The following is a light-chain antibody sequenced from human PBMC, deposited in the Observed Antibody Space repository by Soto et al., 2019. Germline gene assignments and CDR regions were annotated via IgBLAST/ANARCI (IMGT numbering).Light chain of an antibody. Sequence: EIVLTQSPGTLSLSPGERATLSCRASQSLRNIYLAWYQQKPGQAPRLLIYAASSRATGIPDRFSGSGSGTAFTLTISRLEPEDFAVYYCQYYDFSHNTFGQGTKLEI. CDR3: QYYDFSHNT. CDR2: AAS. J-gene: IGKJ2*01. CDR1: QSLRNIY. V-gene: IGKV3-20*01.